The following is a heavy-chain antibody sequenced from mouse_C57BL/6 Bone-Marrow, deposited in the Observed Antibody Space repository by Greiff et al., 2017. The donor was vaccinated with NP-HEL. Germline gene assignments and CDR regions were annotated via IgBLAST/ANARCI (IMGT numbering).Heavy chain of an antibody. Sequence: VKLMESGPGLVQPSQSLSITCTVSGFSLTSYGVHWVRQSPGKGLEWLGVIWSGGSTDYNAAFISRLSISKDNSKSQVFFKMNSLQSDDTAIYYCARNYYGSISWFAYWGQGTLVTVSA. J-gene: IGHJ3*01. D-gene: IGHD1-1*01. CDR2: IWSGGST. CDR3: ARNYYGSISWFAY. CDR1: GFSLTSYG. V-gene: IGHV2-2*01.